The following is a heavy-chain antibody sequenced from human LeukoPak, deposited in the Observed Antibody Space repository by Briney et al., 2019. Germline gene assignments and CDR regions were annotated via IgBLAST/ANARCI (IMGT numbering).Heavy chain of an antibody. D-gene: IGHD2-2*01. V-gene: IGHV3-23*01. CDR3: AKADCIHTDCYVLDY. J-gene: IGHJ4*02. CDR1: GFTFSSYW. CDR2: ISGSGDST. Sequence: GGSLRLSCAASGFTFSSYWMHWVRQAPGKALEWVAVISGSGDSTNYADSVRGRFTISRDSSKNTLYLQMNSLRVEDTALYYCAKADCIHTDCYVLDYWGQGTLVTVSS.